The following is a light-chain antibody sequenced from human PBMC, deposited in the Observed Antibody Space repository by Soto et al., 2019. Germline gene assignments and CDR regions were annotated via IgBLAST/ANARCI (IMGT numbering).Light chain of an antibody. V-gene: IGLV2-8*01. J-gene: IGLJ2*01. Sequence: QSALTQHPSASGSPGQSVTISCTGTSSDIGGYDYVSWYQQHPGKAPKLMIFEVSKRPSGVPDRFSGSKSGNTASLTVSGLQAEDEADYYCSSYAGSVLFGGGTQLTVL. CDR3: SSYAGSVL. CDR1: SSDIGGYDY. CDR2: EVS.